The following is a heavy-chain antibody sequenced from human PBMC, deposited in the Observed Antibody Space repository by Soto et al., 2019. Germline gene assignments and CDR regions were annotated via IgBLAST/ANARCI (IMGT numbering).Heavy chain of an antibody. CDR3: AKSFPLYYDILTGYYNFDY. CDR1: GFTFSSYA. J-gene: IGHJ4*02. Sequence: GGSLRLSCAASGFTFSSYAMSWVRQAPGKGLEWVSAISGSGGSTYYADSVKGRFTISRDNSKNTLYLQMNSLRAEDTAVYYCAKSFPLYYDILTGYYNFDYWGQGTLVTVSS. V-gene: IGHV3-23*01. D-gene: IGHD3-9*01. CDR2: ISGSGGST.